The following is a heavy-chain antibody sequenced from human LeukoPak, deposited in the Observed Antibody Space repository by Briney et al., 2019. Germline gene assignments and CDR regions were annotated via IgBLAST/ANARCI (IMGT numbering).Heavy chain of an antibody. V-gene: IGHV4-34*01. Sequence: SETLSLTCAVYGGSFSGYYWSWIRQPPGKGLEWIGEINHSGSTNYNPSLKSRVTISVDTSKNQFSLKLSSVTAADTAVYYCARGLEATFRSAWWFDPWGQGTLVTVSS. CDR2: INHSGST. D-gene: IGHD5-12*01. CDR1: GGSFSGYY. J-gene: IGHJ5*02. CDR3: ARGLEATFRSAWWFDP.